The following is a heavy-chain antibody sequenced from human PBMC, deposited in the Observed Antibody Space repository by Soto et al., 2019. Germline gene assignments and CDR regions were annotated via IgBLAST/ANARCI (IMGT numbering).Heavy chain of an antibody. CDR3: AKVAGCGQWLTRGDYLDY. CDR1: GFTFSSYA. J-gene: IGHJ4*02. V-gene: IGHV3-23*01. Sequence: EVQLLESGGGLVQPGGSLRLSCAASGFTFSSYAMSCVRQAPGKGLEWVSAISGSGGSTYYADSVKGRFTISRDNSKNTLYLQMNSLRAEDTAVYYCAKVAGCGQWLTRGDYLDYWGQGTLVTVSS. D-gene: IGHD6-19*01. CDR2: ISGSGGST.